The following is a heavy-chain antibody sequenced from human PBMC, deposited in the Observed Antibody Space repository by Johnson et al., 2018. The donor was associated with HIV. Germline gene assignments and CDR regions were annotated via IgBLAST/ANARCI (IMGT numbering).Heavy chain of an antibody. Sequence: VQLVESGGGLVQPGGSLRLSCAASGFTFSSYAMSWVRQAPGKGLEWVSAISGSGGYTYYADSVKGRFTISRDSSKNTLYRQMNSLRAEDTAVYYCAKDMYRWELLDADTFGIWGPWTMVTVSS. D-gene: IGHD1-26*01. CDR1: GFTFSSYA. CDR3: AKDMYRWELLDADTFGI. V-gene: IGHV3-23*04. CDR2: ISGSGGYT. J-gene: IGHJ3*02.